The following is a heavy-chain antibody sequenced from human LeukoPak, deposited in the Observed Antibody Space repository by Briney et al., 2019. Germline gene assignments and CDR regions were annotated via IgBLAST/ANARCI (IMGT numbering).Heavy chain of an antibody. Sequence: GGSLRLSCAASGFTFTTYWMGWVRQAPGKGLEWVANIKQDGSEKYYGDSVKGRFTISRDNAKNSLSLQMNSLRAEDTAVYYCARAPSRRHAFDIWGQGTMVTVSS. CDR2: IKQDGSEK. CDR3: ARAPSRRHAFDI. CDR1: GFTFTTYW. V-gene: IGHV3-7*01. J-gene: IGHJ3*02.